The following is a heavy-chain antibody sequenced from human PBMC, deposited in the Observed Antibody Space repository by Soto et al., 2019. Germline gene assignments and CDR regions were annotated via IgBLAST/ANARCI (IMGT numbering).Heavy chain of an antibody. CDR2: IIPIFGTA. CDR3: AGTWLQAKYYYYGMDV. D-gene: IGHD5-12*01. V-gene: IGHV1-69*13. J-gene: IGHJ6*02. Sequence: ASVKVSCKASGGTFSSYAISWVRQAPGQGLEWMGGIIPIFGTANYAQKFQGRVTITADESTSTAYMELSSLRSEDTAVYYCAGTWLQAKYYYYGMDVWGQGTTVTVSS. CDR1: GGTFSSYA.